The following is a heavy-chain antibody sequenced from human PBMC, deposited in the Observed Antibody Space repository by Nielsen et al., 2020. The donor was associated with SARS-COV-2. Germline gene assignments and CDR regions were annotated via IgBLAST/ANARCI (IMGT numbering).Heavy chain of an antibody. CDR2: VYAFDESSV. Sequence: GESLKISCAASGFIFGYYSMHWVRQAPGKGLEWVALVYAFDESSVFYSDAVKGRFTISRDNSKNMLYLQMNSLRGEDTAVYYCARDFGESTSLRFLGMDVWGKGTTVTVSS. V-gene: IGHV3-30*12. CDR3: ARDFGESTSLRFLGMDV. CDR1: GFIFGYYS. J-gene: IGHJ6*03. D-gene: IGHD3-3*01.